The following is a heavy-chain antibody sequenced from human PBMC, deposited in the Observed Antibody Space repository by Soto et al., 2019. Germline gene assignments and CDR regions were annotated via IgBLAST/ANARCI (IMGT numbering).Heavy chain of an antibody. CDR2: TRNKANSHTT. J-gene: IGHJ4*02. V-gene: IGHV3-72*01. CDR3: ARGLYDGSGYYSDY. Sequence: PGGSLRLSCAASGFTFSDHYMDWVRQAPGKGLEWVGRTRNKANSHTTEYAASVKGRFTISRDDSKNSMYLQMNSLKTEDTAVYYCARGLYDGSGYYSDYWGQGTLVTVSS. D-gene: IGHD3-22*01. CDR1: GFTFSDHY.